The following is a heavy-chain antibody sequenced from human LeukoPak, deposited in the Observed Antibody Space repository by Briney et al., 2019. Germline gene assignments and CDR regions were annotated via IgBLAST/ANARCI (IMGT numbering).Heavy chain of an antibody. D-gene: IGHD3-10*01. V-gene: IGHV3-23*01. CDR1: GFTFSSYA. CDR3: AKGAYYYGPGPDPDDAFDI. CDR2: ISGSGGST. J-gene: IGHJ3*02. Sequence: PGGSLRLSCAASGFTFSSYAMSWVRQAPGKGLEWVSAISGSGGSTYYADSVKGRFTISRDNSKNTLYLQMNSLRAEDTAVYYCAKGAYYYGPGPDPDDAFDICGQGTMVTVSS.